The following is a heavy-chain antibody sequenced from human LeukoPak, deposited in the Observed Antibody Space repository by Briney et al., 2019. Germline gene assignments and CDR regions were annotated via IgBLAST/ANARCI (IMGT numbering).Heavy chain of an antibody. V-gene: IGHV4-34*01. J-gene: IGHJ5*02. CDR3: ARGPEGQPWKWFDP. D-gene: IGHD1-1*01. CDR2: INHSGST. CDR1: GGSFSGYY. Sequence: SETLSLTCAVYGGSFSGYYWSWIRQPPGKGLEWIGEINHSGSTNYNPSLKSRVTISVDTSKNQFSLKLSSVTAADTAVYYCARGPEGQPWKWFDPWGQGTLVTVSS.